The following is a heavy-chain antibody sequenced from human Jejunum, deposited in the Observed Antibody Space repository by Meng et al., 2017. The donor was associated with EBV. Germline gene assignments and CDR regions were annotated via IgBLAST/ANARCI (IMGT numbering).Heavy chain of an antibody. CDR1: GDTFTSHG. V-gene: IGHV1-3*04. J-gene: IGHJ4*02. CDR2: INIGNGNT. D-gene: IGHD2/OR15-2a*01. CDR3: ATGDDYGNSNFDY. Sequence: VELVQSGAEVKKPGSSVKLSCKASGDTFTSHGVGWVRLAPGQGLEWMGWINIGNGNTKYSQKFHGRLTISRDTSANTAYLELSSLTSEDTAIYYCATGDDYGNSNFDYWGQGTLVTVSS.